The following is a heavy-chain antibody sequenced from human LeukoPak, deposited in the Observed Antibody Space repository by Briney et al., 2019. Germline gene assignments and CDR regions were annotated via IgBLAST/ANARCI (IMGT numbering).Heavy chain of an antibody. Sequence: PGGSLRLSCAASGFTFRSYSMNWVRQAPGKGLEWVSSISSSSSYIYYADSVKGRFTISRDNAKNSLYLQMNSLRAEDTAVYYCARDHADSSGYYYPNWFDPWGQGTLVTVSS. J-gene: IGHJ5*02. CDR2: ISSSSSYI. D-gene: IGHD3-22*01. CDR3: ARDHADSSGYYYPNWFDP. V-gene: IGHV3-21*01. CDR1: GFTFRSYS.